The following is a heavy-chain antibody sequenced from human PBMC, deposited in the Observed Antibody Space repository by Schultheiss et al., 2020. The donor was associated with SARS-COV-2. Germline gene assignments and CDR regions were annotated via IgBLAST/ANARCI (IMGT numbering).Heavy chain of an antibody. CDR1: GGSISSSNW. J-gene: IGHJ5*02. Sequence: SETLSLTCTVSGGSISSSNWWSWVRQPPGKGLEWIGEIYHSGSTNYNPSLKSRVTISVDKSKNQFSLKLSSVTAADTAVYYCARRRIAAADEYNWFDPWGQGTLVTVSS. D-gene: IGHD6-13*01. CDR3: ARRRIAAADEYNWFDP. V-gene: IGHV4-4*02. CDR2: IYHSGST.